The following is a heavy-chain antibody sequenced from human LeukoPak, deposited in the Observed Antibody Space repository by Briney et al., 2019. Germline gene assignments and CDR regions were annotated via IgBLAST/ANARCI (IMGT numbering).Heavy chain of an antibody. D-gene: IGHD1-14*01. CDR1: GGSISSYY. Sequence: SSETLSLTCTVSGGSISSYYWSWIRQPPGEGLEWIGYIYYSGSTNYNPSLKSRVTISVDTSKNQFSLKLSSVTAADTAVYYCARDRNQYFDYWGQGTLVTVSS. CDR3: ARDRNQYFDY. V-gene: IGHV4-59*01. CDR2: IYYSGST. J-gene: IGHJ4*02.